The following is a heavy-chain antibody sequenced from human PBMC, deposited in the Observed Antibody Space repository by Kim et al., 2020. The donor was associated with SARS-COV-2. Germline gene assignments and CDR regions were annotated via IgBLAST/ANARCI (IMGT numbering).Heavy chain of an antibody. CDR3: APGGVIITLGY. V-gene: IGHV3-23*01. Sequence: GGSLRLSCAASGFTFSSSAMSWVRQAPGKGLEWVSSISSSGTSTYYADSVKGRFTISRDNSRNTLFLQMNSLRAEDTAVYYCAPGGVIITLGYWGQGTLVTVSS. D-gene: IGHD3-10*01. J-gene: IGHJ4*02. CDR2: ISSSGTST. CDR1: GFTFSSSA.